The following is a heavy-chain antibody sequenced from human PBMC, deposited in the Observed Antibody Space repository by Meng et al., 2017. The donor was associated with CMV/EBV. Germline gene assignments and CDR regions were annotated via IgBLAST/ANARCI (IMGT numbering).Heavy chain of an antibody. CDR3: ARDNDVVATIGGAHWFDP. CDR2: ISYDGSNK. V-gene: IGHV3-30-3*01. Sequence: QVQLVESGXXXXXGXGSXSLSGVASGFTLSSYAMNWVRQAPGKGLEWVAVISYDGSNKYYADSVKGRFTISRDNSKNTLYLQMNSLRAEDTAVYYCARDNDVVATIGGAHWFDPWGQGTLVTVSS. J-gene: IGHJ5*02. D-gene: IGHD5-12*01. CDR1: GFTLSSYA.